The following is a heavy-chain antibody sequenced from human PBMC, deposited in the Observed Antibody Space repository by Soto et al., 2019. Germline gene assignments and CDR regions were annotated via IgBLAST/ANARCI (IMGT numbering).Heavy chain of an antibody. D-gene: IGHD6-13*01. J-gene: IGHJ5*02. CDR1: GFTFSSYS. CDR3: ARDLRDSRSWYPGEDWFDP. Sequence: PWGSLRLSCAASGFTFSSYSMNWVRQAPGKGLEWVSYISSSSSTIFYADSVKGRFTISRDNSKNTLYLQMNSLRAEDTAVYYCARDLRDSRSWYPGEDWFDPWGQGTLVTVS. CDR2: ISSSSSTI. V-gene: IGHV3-48*01.